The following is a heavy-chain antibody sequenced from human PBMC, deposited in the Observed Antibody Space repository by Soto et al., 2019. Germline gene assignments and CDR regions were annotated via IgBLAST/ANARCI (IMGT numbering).Heavy chain of an antibody. V-gene: IGHV3-49*03. CDR1: GFTFGDYA. J-gene: IGHJ6*02. Sequence: PGGSLRLSCTASGFTFGDYAMSWFRQAPGKGLEWVGFIRSKAYGGTTEYAASVKGRFTISRDDSKSIAYLQMNSLKTEDTAVYYCTRANIVVVPIYYYGMDVWGQGTTVTVYS. CDR2: IRSKAYGGTT. CDR3: TRANIVVVPIYYYGMDV. D-gene: IGHD2-2*01.